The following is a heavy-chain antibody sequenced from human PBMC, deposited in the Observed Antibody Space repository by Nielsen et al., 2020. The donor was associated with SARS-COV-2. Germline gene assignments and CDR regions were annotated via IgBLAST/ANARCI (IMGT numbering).Heavy chain of an antibody. J-gene: IGHJ4*02. V-gene: IGHV4-61*01. D-gene: IGHD3-3*01. CDR3: ARHSHLGWAVDFWGGYFDY. Sequence: SETLSLTCTVSGGSVNSGSNYWTCIRQPPGQGLEWVRHIYHRGSTIYNPSLKSRLTISLDTSKNQVSLKLTSVTAADTALYFCARHSHLGWAVDFWGGYFDYWGQGVPVIVSP. CDR2: IYHRGST. CDR1: GGSVNSGSNY.